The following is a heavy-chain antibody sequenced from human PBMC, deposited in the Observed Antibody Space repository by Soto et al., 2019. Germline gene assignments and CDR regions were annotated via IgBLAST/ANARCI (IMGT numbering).Heavy chain of an antibody. CDR3: ASADYYGSGSRSDP. CDR2: IYHSGST. J-gene: IGHJ5*02. V-gene: IGHV4-4*02. Sequence: SETLSLTCAVSGGSISSSNWWSWVRQPPGKGLEWIGEIYHSGSTNYNPSLKSRVTISVDKSKNQFSLKLSSVTAADTAVYYCASADYYGSGSRSDPWGQGTLVTVSS. CDR1: GGSISSSNW. D-gene: IGHD3-10*01.